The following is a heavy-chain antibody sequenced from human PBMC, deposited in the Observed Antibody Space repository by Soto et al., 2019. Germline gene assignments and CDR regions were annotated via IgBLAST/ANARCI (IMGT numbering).Heavy chain of an antibody. D-gene: IGHD3-16*02. V-gene: IGHV1-69*13. CDR3: ASNNRASYHFDY. CDR2: IIPLFGTT. Sequence: SVKVSCKASGGTFSSYAISWVRQAPGQGPEWMGGIIPLFGTTNYAPKFQGRVTITADESASTAYMELGSLRSEDTAVYYCASNNRASYHFDYWGQGTQVTVSS. J-gene: IGHJ4*02. CDR1: GGTFSSYA.